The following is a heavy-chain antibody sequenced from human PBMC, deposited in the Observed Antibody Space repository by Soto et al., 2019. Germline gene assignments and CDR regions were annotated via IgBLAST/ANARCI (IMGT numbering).Heavy chain of an antibody. CDR3: ARLAIRGYSSGWFDY. CDR1: GYSFTSYW. CDR2: IYPGDSDT. V-gene: IGHV5-51*01. D-gene: IGHD6-19*01. J-gene: IGHJ4*02. Sequence: GESLKISCKGSGYSFTSYWIGWVRQMPGKGLEWMGIIYPGDSDTRYSPSFQGQVTISADKSISTAYLQWSSLKASDTAMYYCARLAIRGYSSGWFDYWGQGTPVTVSS.